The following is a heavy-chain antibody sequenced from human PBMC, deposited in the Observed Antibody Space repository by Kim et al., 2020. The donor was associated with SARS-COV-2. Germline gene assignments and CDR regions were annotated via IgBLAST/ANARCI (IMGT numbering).Heavy chain of an antibody. CDR3: ARGGLGNHYYYGMDV. Sequence: ASVKVSCKASGYTFTSYYMHWVRQAPGQGLEWMGIINPSGGSTSYAQKFQGRVTMTRDTSTSTVYMELSSLRSEDTAVYYCARGGLGNHYYYGMDVWGQGTTVTVSS. CDR1: GYTFTSYY. D-gene: IGHD6-19*01. CDR2: INPSGGST. V-gene: IGHV1-46*01. J-gene: IGHJ6*02.